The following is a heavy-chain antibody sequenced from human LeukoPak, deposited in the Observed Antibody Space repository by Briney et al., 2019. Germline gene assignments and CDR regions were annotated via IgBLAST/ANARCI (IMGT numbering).Heavy chain of an antibody. V-gene: IGHV1-18*01. D-gene: IGHD3-22*01. Sequence: GASVKVSCKASGYTFTSYGISWVRQAPGQGLEWMGWIGAYNGNTNYAQKLQGRVTMTTDTSTSTAYMELRSLRSDDTAVYYCARVPPPYYYDSSGYKGDYWGQGTLVTVSS. CDR3: ARVPPPYYYDSSGYKGDY. J-gene: IGHJ4*02. CDR2: IGAYNGNT. CDR1: GYTFTSYG.